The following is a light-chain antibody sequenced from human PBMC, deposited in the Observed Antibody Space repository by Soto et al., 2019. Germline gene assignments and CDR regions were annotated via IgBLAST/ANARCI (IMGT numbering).Light chain of an antibody. CDR1: SCNVGAYNY. CDR2: DVN. V-gene: IGLV2-14*01. J-gene: IGLJ2*01. CDR3: SSYTLSSTVV. Sequence: QSVLTQPASVSGSPGQSITISCTGTSCNVGAYNYVSWYQQHPGKAPKLMIYDVNNRPSGVSNRFSGYKSGNTASLTISGLPAEDEADYYCSSYTLSSTVVFGGGTKVTVL.